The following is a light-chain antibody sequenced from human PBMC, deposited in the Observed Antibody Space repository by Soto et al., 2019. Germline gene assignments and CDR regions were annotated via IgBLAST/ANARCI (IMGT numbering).Light chain of an antibody. V-gene: IGKV1-5*01. Sequence: DIQMTQSPSTLSASVGDRVTITCRASQRISRWLAWYQQKPGKAPKLLIYDVSSLESGVPSRFSGSGSGTDFTLTISCLQPDVFAIYSCKKYDIYSLTFGGGTKGNIK. J-gene: IGKJ4*01. CDR3: KKYDIYSLT. CDR2: DVS. CDR1: QRISRW.